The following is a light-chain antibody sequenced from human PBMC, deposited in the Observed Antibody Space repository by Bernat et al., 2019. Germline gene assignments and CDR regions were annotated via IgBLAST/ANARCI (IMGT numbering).Light chain of an antibody. Sequence: EIVLTQSPGTLSLSAGERATLSCRASQTVRSNLLAWYQQKPGQSPRLLISGASSRATGIPDRFSGSGSGTEFTLTISRLEPEYFAVYYCLQYVSPPFTFGPGTKVEI. CDR1: QTVRSNL. CDR2: GAS. V-gene: IGKV3-20*01. J-gene: IGKJ3*01. CDR3: LQYVSPPFT.